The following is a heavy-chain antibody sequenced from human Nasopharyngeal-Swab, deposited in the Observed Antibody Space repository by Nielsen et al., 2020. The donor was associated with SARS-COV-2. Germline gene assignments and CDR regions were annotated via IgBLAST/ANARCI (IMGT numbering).Heavy chain of an antibody. CDR2: INPNSGGT. J-gene: IGHJ6*02. Sequence: ASVKVSCKASGYTFTGYYMHWVRQAPGQGLEWMGWINPNSGGTNYAQKFQGWVTMTRDTSISTAYMELSRLRSDDTAVYYCARGPYYDFWSGYSSYYYGMDVWGQGTTVTVSS. D-gene: IGHD3-3*01. CDR3: ARGPYYDFWSGYSSYYYGMDV. CDR1: GYTFTGYY. V-gene: IGHV1-2*04.